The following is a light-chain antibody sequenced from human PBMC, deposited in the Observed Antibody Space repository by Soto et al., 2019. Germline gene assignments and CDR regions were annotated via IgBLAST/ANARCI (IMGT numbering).Light chain of an antibody. CDR2: EVS. V-gene: IGKV2-30*02. J-gene: IGKJ1*01. Sequence: DVVMTQSPLSLPVTLGQPASISCRSSQSLIHSDGNTYLSWFQQRPGQSPRRLIYEVSDRDSGGPDGFTGSGSGTDFTRTISRVEAEAAGAYCCMQGTHWPWRFGQGTEGE. CDR3: MQGTHWPWR. CDR1: QSLIHSDGNTY.